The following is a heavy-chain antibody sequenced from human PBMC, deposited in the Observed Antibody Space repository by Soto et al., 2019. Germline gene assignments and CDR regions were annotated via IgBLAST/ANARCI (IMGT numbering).Heavy chain of an antibody. D-gene: IGHD5-12*01. CDR1: GYTFTSYG. J-gene: IGHJ4*02. CDR3: ARDLHEIVATIQFDY. Sequence: ASVKVSCKASGYTFTSYGISWVRQAPGQGLEWMGWISAYNGNTNYAQKLQGRVTMTTDTSTGTAYMELRSLRSDDTAVYYCARDLHEIVATIQFDYWGQGTLVTVSS. V-gene: IGHV1-18*01. CDR2: ISAYNGNT.